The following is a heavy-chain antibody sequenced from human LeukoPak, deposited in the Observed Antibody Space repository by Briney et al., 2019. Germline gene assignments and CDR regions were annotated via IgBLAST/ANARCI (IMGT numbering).Heavy chain of an antibody. CDR1: GGSINSYY. D-gene: IGHD3-16*01. CDR3: ARHSSVWGNFDY. CDR2: IYYSGST. V-gene: IGHV4-59*08. Sequence: PSETLSLTCTVSGGSINSYYWSWIRQPPGRGLEWIGFIYYSGSTKYNPSLQSRVTISVDTSKNQFSLKLSSVTAADTAVYYCARHSSVWGNFDYWGQGTLVTVSS. J-gene: IGHJ4*02.